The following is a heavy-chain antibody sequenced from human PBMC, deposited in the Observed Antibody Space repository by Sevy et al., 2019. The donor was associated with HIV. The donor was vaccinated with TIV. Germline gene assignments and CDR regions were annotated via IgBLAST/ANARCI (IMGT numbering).Heavy chain of an antibody. CDR2: IRSKAYGGTT. CDR3: TRDFITMIVVVTADAFDI. Sequence: GGSLRLSCTASGFTFGDYAMSWFRQAPGKGLEWVGFIRSKAYGGTTEYAASVKGRFTISRDDSKSIAYLQMNSLKTEDTAVYYCTRDFITMIVVVTADAFDIWGQGTMVTVSS. J-gene: IGHJ3*02. V-gene: IGHV3-49*03. D-gene: IGHD3-22*01. CDR1: GFTFGDYA.